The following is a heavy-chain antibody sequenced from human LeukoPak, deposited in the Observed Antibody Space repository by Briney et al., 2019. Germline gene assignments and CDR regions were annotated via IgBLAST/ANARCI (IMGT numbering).Heavy chain of an antibody. J-gene: IGHJ4*02. V-gene: IGHV4-30-2*01. CDR3: ARVDAGSCHFDY. CDR2: IYHSGST. Sequence: SQTLSLTCAVSGGSISSGGYSWSWIRQPPGKGLEWIGYIYHSGSTYYNPSLKSRVTISVDGSKNQFSLKLSSVTAADTAVYYCARVDAGSCHFDYWGQGTLVTVSS. CDR1: GGSISSGGYS. D-gene: IGHD2-15*01.